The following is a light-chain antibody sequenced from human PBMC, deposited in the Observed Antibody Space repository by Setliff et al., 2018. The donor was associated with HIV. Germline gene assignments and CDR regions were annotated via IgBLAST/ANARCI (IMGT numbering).Light chain of an antibody. V-gene: IGLV2-14*01. CDR3: SSYTSSSIPYV. CDR2: EVN. CDR1: SRDVGGYNY. Sequence: QSALTQPASVSGSPGQSITISCTGTSRDVGGYNYVSWYQQHPGKAPKLMIFEVNNRPSGVSNRFSGSKSGNTASLTISGLQAEDEADYYCSSYTSSSIPYVFGTGTKVTVL. J-gene: IGLJ1*01.